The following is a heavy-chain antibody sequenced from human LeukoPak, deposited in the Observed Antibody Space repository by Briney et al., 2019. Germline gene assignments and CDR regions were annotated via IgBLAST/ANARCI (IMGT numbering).Heavy chain of an antibody. CDR3: ARLDESEGDY. J-gene: IGHJ4*02. V-gene: IGHV3-21*06. Sequence: RGSLRLSCAASGFTFTYYNMNWVRQAPGKRLEWVSSISSGSDYTQYADSVKGRFTTSRDNAKNSLYLQMSSLSAEDTAVYYCARLDESEGDYWGQGTLVTVSS. CDR1: GFTFTYYN. CDR2: ISSGSDYT.